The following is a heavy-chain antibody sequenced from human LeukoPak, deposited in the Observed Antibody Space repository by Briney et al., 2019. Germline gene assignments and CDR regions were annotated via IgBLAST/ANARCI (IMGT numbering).Heavy chain of an antibody. CDR1: GYTFSDHY. V-gene: IGHV1-2*02. CDR2: INPNSGGT. CDR3: ARGALDPATVTNYFEY. Sequence: ASVKVSCKASGYTFSDHYMQWVRQAPGQGFEWLGWINPNSGGTSYAQKLQGRVTMTRDTSISTAYMELSRLRSDDTAVYYCARGALDPATVTNYFEYWGQGTLVTVSS. D-gene: IGHD4-17*01. J-gene: IGHJ4*02.